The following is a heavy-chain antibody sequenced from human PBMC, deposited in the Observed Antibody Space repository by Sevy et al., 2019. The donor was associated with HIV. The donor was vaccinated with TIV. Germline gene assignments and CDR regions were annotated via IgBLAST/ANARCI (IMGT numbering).Heavy chain of an antibody. V-gene: IGHV1-69*13. CDR2: FIPMFDTA. Sequence: SVKVSCKASGGTFSNYAISWVRQAPGQGLEWMGGFIPMFDTANSAQKFQGRVTLTADGSTSTAYMELSSLRSEDTAVYYCASSYYESSGYSPLYYYGMDVWGQGTTVTVSS. D-gene: IGHD3-22*01. CDR3: ASSYYESSGYSPLYYYGMDV. CDR1: GGTFSNYA. J-gene: IGHJ6*02.